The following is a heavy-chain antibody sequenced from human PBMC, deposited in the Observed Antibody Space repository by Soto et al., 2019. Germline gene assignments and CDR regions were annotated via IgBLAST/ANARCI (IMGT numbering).Heavy chain of an antibody. CDR2: IYYTGTT. CDR1: GGSINTYH. Sequence: SETLSLTCTVSGGSINTYHWSWIRQPPGKGLEWIGSIYYTGTTNYNPSLKSRVTLSVDTSKNQFSLKLSSVTAADTAVYYCARVSDSNTWPAAVDSWGQGTLVTVSS. CDR3: ARVSDSNTWPAAVDS. V-gene: IGHV4-59*01. D-gene: IGHD2-21*01. J-gene: IGHJ4*02.